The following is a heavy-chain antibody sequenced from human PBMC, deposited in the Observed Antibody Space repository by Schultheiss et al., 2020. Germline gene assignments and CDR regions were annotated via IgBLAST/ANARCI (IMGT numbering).Heavy chain of an antibody. V-gene: IGHV4-61*08. CDR2: IYYSGST. CDR3: ARYEGGDSSGYYVYYYYYYMDV. D-gene: IGHD3-22*01. CDR1: GGSISSGGYY. J-gene: IGHJ6*03. Sequence: SETLSLTCTVSGGSISSGGYYWSWIRQPPGKGLEWIGYIYYSGSTNYNPSLKSRLTISVATSKNQFSLKLSSVTAADTAVYYCARYEGGDSSGYYVYYYYYYMDVWGKGTTVTVSS.